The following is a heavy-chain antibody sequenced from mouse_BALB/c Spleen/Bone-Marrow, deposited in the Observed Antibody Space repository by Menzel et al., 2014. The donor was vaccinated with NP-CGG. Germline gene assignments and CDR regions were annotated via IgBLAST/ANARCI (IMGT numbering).Heavy chain of an antibody. Sequence: VQLKQSGAELVRSGAPVKISCKAFGYTFTNHHINWVKQRPGQGLDWIGYINPYNDYTSYNQKFKGKVTLTVDKSSSTAYMELSSLTSEDSAVYYCARSASYCFGYWGQGTTLTVSS. CDR2: INPYNDYT. J-gene: IGHJ2*01. CDR3: ARSASYCFGY. CDR1: GYTFTNHH. V-gene: IGHV1S45*01.